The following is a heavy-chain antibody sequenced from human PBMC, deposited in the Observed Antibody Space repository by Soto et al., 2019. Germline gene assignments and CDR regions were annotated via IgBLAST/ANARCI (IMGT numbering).Heavy chain of an antibody. D-gene: IGHD2-15*01. CDR2: IVVGSGNT. V-gene: IGHV1-58*02. J-gene: IGHJ4*02. Sequence: ASVKVSCKACGVAFTSXSMQWVRHSRGQRLEWIGWIVVGSGNTNYAQKFQERVTITRDMSTSTAYMELSSLRSEDTAVYYCAAAGYCSGGSCFDFDYWGQGTLVTVSS. CDR3: AAAGYCSGGSCFDFDY. CDR1: GVAFTSXS.